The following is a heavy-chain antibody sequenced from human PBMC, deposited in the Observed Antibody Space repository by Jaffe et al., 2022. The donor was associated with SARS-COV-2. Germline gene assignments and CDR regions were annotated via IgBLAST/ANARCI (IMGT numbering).Heavy chain of an antibody. Sequence: QVQLQESGPGLVKPSETLSLTCTVSGYSISSAYYWGWSRRPPGKGLEWIAFFYYTGSNYYNPSLKSRVTISVDTSKNQFSLKLSSVTAADTAVYYCGRGNGSPGFDIWGQGTMVTVSS. D-gene: IGHD1-26*01. CDR2: FYYTGSN. J-gene: IGHJ3*02. CDR3: GRGNGSPGFDI. V-gene: IGHV4-38-2*02. CDR1: GYSISSAYY.